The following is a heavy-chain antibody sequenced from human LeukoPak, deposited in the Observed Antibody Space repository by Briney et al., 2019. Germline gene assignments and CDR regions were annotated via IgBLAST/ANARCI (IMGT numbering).Heavy chain of an antibody. J-gene: IGHJ3*01. V-gene: IGHV1-8*01. CDR1: GYTFTTYD. D-gene: IGHD4-23*01. CDR3: AGGNYGGDVDDAFDF. CDR2: MYPNSGNT. Sequence: EASVKVSCKASGYTFTTYDINWVRQATGQGLEWMGRMYPNSGNTGYAQKFQGRVTMTRNTATGTAYMELSSLRSEDTAVYYCAGGNYGGDVDDAFDFWGQGTMVTVS.